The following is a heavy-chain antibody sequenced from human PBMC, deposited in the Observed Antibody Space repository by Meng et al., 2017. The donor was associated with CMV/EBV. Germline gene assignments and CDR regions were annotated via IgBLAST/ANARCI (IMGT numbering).Heavy chain of an antibody. CDR1: GGSVSSGSYF. CDR3: ARVDFGGFDP. CDR2: IYYSGST. V-gene: IGHV4-61*01. J-gene: IGHJ5*02. D-gene: IGHD3/OR15-3a*01. Sequence: SETLSLTCTVSGGSVSSGSYFWSWIRQPPGTGLEWIGYIYYSGSTNYNPSLKSRVTISVDTSKNQFSLRLTSVTAADTAVYYCARVDFGGFDPWGQGTLVTVSS.